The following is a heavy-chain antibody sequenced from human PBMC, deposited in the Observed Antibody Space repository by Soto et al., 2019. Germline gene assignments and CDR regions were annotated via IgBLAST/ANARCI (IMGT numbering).Heavy chain of an antibody. J-gene: IGHJ5*02. V-gene: IGHV4-61*01. Sequence: QVRLQESGPGLVKPSEALSLTCTVSGASVSTGSDYWSWIRLPPGKGLEWFGYVYFSGSTKYNPSLESRVTISVDTSKNQFSLRLSSVTAADMAVYHCARGRIWFDTWGQGALVTVSS. CDR3: ARGRIWFDT. CDR2: VYFSGST. CDR1: GASVSTGSDY.